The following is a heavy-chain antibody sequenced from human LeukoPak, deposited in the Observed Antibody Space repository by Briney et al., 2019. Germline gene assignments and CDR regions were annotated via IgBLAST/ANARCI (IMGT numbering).Heavy chain of an antibody. CDR2: IYHSGST. Sequence: SETLSLTCAVSGGSISSGGYSWSWIRQPPGKGLEWIGYIYHSGSTYYNPSLKSRVTISVDRSKNQFSLKLSSVTAADTAVYYCASSYPYGDYYYYGMDVWGQGTTVTVSS. CDR1: GGSISSGGYS. J-gene: IGHJ6*02. D-gene: IGHD4-17*01. V-gene: IGHV4-30-2*01. CDR3: ASSYPYGDYYYYGMDV.